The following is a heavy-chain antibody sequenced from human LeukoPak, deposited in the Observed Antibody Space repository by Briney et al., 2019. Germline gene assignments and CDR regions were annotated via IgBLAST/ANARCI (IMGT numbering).Heavy chain of an antibody. CDR3: ARAATWIQLGRWFDP. Sequence: SETLSLTCAVYGGSFSGYYWSWIRQPPGKGLEWIGEINHSGSTNYNPSLKSRVTISVDTSKNQSSLKLSPVTAADTAVYYCARAATWIQLGRWFDPWGQGTLVTVSS. J-gene: IGHJ5*02. D-gene: IGHD5-18*01. CDR2: INHSGST. CDR1: GGSFSGYY. V-gene: IGHV4-34*01.